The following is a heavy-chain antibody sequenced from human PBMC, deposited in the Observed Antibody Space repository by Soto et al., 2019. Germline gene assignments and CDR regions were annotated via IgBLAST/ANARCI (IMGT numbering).Heavy chain of an antibody. J-gene: IGHJ5*02. Sequence: ASVKVSCKASGYTFTSYGISWVRQAPGQGLEWMGWISAYNGNTNYAQKLQGRVTMTTDTSTSTAYMELRSLRSDDTAVYYCARGLRTYYYDSSGWFDPWGQGTLVTVSS. CDR3: ARGLRTYYYDSSGWFDP. D-gene: IGHD3-22*01. CDR1: GYTFTSYG. V-gene: IGHV1-18*01. CDR2: ISAYNGNT.